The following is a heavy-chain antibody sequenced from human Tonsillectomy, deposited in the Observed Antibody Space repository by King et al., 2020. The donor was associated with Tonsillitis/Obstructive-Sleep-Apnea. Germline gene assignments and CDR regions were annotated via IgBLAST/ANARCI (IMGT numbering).Heavy chain of an antibody. CDR3: ARPNYGDYVDYYYYGMDV. D-gene: IGHD4-17*01. CDR2: ISYDGGKK. CDR1: GFTFSSYA. Sequence: VQLVESGGGVVQPGRSLRLSCAASGFTFSSYAMHWVRQAPGKGLEWVAVISYDGGKKYHADSVKGRFTISRDNSKNTLSLQMNSLRAEDTGVYYCARPNYGDYVDYYYYGMDVWGQGTTVTVSS. J-gene: IGHJ6*02. V-gene: IGHV3-30*04.